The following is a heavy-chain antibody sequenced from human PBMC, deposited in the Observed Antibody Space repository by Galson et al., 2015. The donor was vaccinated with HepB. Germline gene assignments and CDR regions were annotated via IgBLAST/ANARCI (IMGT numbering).Heavy chain of an antibody. D-gene: IGHD6-13*01. CDR2: MNPNSGNT. J-gene: IGHJ5*02. CDR1: GYTFTSYD. CDR3: ARGRGSSSWDSFWFDP. Sequence: SVKVSCKASGYTFTSYDINWVRQATGQGLEWMGWMNPNSGNTGYAQKFQGRVTMTRNTSISTAYMELSSLRSEDTAVYYCARGRGSSSWDSFWFDPWGQGTLVTVSS. V-gene: IGHV1-8*01.